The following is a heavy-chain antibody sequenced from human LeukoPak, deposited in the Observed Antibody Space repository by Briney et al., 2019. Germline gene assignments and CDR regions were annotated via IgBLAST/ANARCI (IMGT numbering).Heavy chain of an antibody. J-gene: IGHJ4*02. V-gene: IGHV4-59*01. D-gene: IGHD3-10*01. CDR2: ISYTGST. CDR1: GGSISRYY. CDR3: ARTAKYYYGSETYYFFDY. Sequence: PSETLSLTCTVSGGSISRYYSSWIRQPPGKGLEWIGYISYTGSTTYNSSLKSRVTISLDTSQNQFSLKLTSVTPADTAVYYCARTAKYYYGSETYYFFDYWGQGTLVTVSS.